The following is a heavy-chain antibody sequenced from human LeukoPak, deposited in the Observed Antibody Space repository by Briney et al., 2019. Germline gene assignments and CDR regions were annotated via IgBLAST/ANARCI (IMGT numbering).Heavy chain of an antibody. CDR1: GGSISNISYY. D-gene: IGHD2-8*01. Sequence: SETLSLTCIVSGGSISNISYYWGWLRQPPGKEMEWFGSIYYNGPTYYKPSLKSRVTISVDTSRNHFSLKLSSVTAADTAVYHCARHLAYHGVGQGSWFDPWGQGSLVTVSS. V-gene: IGHV4-39*01. J-gene: IGHJ5*02. CDR2: IYYNGPT. CDR3: ARHLAYHGVGQGSWFDP.